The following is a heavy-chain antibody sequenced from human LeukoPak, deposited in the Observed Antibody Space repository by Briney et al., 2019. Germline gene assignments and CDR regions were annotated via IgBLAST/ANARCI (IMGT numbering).Heavy chain of an antibody. J-gene: IGHJ4*02. CDR2: INPNSGGT. V-gene: IGHV1-2*06. CDR1: VYTFTGYY. D-gene: IGHD4-17*01. CDR3: ARVGSTVTTSFDY. Sequence: GASVKVSCKASVYTFTGYYMRWVRQAPGQGLEWMGRINPNSGGTNYAQKFQGRVTMTRDTSISTAYMELSRLRSDDTAVYYCARVGSTVTTSFDYWGQGTLVTVSS.